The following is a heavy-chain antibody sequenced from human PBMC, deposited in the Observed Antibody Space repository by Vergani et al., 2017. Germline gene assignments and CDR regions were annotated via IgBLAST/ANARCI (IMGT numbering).Heavy chain of an antibody. Sequence: VQLVESGGGLVKPGGSLRLSCAASGFTFSDFSMSWVRQAPGKGLEWVAVIGSSGPYINYADSVKGRSIISRDNTNNSLFLQLRSLRAEDAAVYYCARDCTSGGCPDNYGMDVWGQGATVTVSS. CDR1: GFTFSDFS. J-gene: IGHJ6*02. D-gene: IGHD2-8*01. CDR2: IGSSGPYI. CDR3: ARDCTSGGCPDNYGMDV. V-gene: IGHV3-21*06.